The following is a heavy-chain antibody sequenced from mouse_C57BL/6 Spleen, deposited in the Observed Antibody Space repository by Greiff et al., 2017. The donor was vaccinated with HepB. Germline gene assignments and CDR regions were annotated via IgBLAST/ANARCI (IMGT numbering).Heavy chain of an antibody. Sequence: QVQLQQPGAELVRPGSSVKLSCKASGYTFTSYWMHWVKQRPIQGLEWIGNIDPSDSETHYNQKFKDKATLTVDKSSSTAYMQLSSLTSEDSAVYYCARTEHYYGGSCVPYWYFDVWGTGTTVTVSS. D-gene: IGHD1-1*01. J-gene: IGHJ1*03. V-gene: IGHV1-52*01. CDR2: IDPSDSET. CDR1: GYTFTSYW. CDR3: ARTEHYYGGSCVPYWYFDV.